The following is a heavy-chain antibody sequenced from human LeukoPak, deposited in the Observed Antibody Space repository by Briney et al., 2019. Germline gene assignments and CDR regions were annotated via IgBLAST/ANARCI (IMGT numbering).Heavy chain of an antibody. CDR3: ARHMSSGSVYYYYYGMDV. CDR2: IYPGDSDT. Sequence: GESLKISCKGSGYSFTSYWIGWVRQMPGKGLEWMGIIYPGDSDTRYSPSLQGQVTISADKSISTAYLQWSSLKASDTAMYYCARHMSSGSVYYYYYGMDVWGQGTTVTVSS. V-gene: IGHV5-51*01. J-gene: IGHJ6*02. D-gene: IGHD6-19*01. CDR1: GYSFTSYW.